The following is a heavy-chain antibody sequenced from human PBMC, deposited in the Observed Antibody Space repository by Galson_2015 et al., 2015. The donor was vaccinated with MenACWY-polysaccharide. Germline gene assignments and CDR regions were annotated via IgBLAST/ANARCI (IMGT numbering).Heavy chain of an antibody. V-gene: IGHV3-48*01. CDR3: ARLHCSSTSCYPTDYYYYGMDV. Sequence: SLRLSCAASGFTFSSYSMNWVRQAPGKGLEWVSYISSSSSTIYYADSVKGRFTISRDNAKNSLFLRMNSLRAEDTAVYYCARLHCSSTSCYPTDYYYYGMDVWGQGTTVTVSS. CDR2: ISSSSSTI. D-gene: IGHD2-2*01. J-gene: IGHJ6*02. CDR1: GFTFSSYS.